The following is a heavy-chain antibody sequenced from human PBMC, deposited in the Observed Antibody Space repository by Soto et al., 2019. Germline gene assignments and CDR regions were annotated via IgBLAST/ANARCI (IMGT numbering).Heavy chain of an antibody. V-gene: IGHV3-23*01. J-gene: IGHJ4*02. CDR3: AKDLSYPGIAVAGIDY. CDR2: ISGSGGST. Sequence: PGGSLRLSCAASGFTFSSYAMSWVRQAPGKGLEWVSAISGSGGSTYYADSVQGRFTISRDNSKNTLYLQMNSLRAEHTAVYYCAKDLSYPGIAVAGIDYWGQGTLVTVSS. D-gene: IGHD6-19*01. CDR1: GFTFSSYA.